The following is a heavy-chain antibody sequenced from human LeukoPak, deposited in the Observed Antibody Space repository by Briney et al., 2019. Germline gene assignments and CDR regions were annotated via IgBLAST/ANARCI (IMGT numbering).Heavy chain of an antibody. V-gene: IGHV7-4-1*02. CDR3: ARGVAGTNYYYYMDV. Sequence: GASVKVSCKASGYTFTSYAMDWVRQAPGQGLEWMGWINTNTGNPTYAQGFTGRFVFSLDTSVSTAYLQISSLKAEDTAAYYCARGVAGTNYYYYMDVWGKGTTVTVSS. D-gene: IGHD6-19*01. J-gene: IGHJ6*03. CDR1: GYTFTSYA. CDR2: INTNTGNP.